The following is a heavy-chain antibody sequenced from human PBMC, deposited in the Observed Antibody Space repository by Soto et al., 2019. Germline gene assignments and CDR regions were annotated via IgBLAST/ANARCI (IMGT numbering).Heavy chain of an antibody. CDR1: GGSIYIGGYY. D-gene: IGHD3-3*01. CDR2: IYYSGTT. CDR3: VRRGAFGSVTPAGFDS. Sequence: SETLSLTCTVSGGSIYIGGYYWSWIRQLPGKDLEWIGNIYYSGTTSYNPSLKSRLTVSMDMSKNQFSLQLNSATAADTAVYYCVRRGAFGSVTPAGFDSWGQGILVTVSS. V-gene: IGHV4-31*03. J-gene: IGHJ4*02.